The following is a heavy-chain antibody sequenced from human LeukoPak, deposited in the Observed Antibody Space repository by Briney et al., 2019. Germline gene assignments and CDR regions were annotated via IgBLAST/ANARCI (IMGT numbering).Heavy chain of an antibody. CDR3: ARARSSSGWYNWFDP. CDR2: INPNSGGT. Sequence: ASVKVSCKASGYTFTGYYMHWVRQAPGQGLEWMGWINPNSGGTNYAQKFQGRVTMTRDTSISTAYMELSRLRSDDTAVYYCARARSSSGWYNWFDPWGQGTPVTVSS. D-gene: IGHD6-19*01. CDR1: GYTFTGYY. V-gene: IGHV1-2*02. J-gene: IGHJ5*02.